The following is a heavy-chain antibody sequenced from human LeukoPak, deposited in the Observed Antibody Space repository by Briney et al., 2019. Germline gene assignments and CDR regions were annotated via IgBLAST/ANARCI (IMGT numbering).Heavy chain of an antibody. J-gene: IGHJ3*02. V-gene: IGHV4-4*02. CDR1: GGSISSSNW. CDR3: ARAPLAVAAAFDI. D-gene: IGHD6-19*01. CDR2: IFHSGNT. Sequence: SETLSLTCAVSGGSISSSNWWTWVRQPPGKGLEWIGEIFHSGNTNYNPSLKSRVTISVDKSKNQFSLRLTSVTAADTAVYYCARAPLAVAAAFDIWGQGTMVTVSS.